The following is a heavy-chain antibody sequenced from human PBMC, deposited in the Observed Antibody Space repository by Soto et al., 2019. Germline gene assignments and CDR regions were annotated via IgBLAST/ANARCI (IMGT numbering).Heavy chain of an antibody. J-gene: IGHJ4*02. CDR1: GASINSGGYF. V-gene: IGHV4-31*03. CDR3: ARGFVETAMAFDY. Sequence: QVQLQESGPGLVKPSQTLSLACSVSGASINSGGYFWSWIRQLPGQGLEWIGYIHYSGTSYYNPSLKSRVVMSMDTFKNDFSLKLNSVTAADTVVFYCARGFVETAMAFDYWGQGAIVTVSS. CDR2: IHYSGTS. D-gene: IGHD5-18*01.